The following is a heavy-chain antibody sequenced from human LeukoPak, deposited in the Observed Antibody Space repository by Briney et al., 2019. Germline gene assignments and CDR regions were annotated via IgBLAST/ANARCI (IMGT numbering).Heavy chain of an antibody. J-gene: IGHJ4*02. Sequence: GGSLRLSCAASGFTFSTYTMNWVRQAPGKGLEWVSSITSRSDIYYADSVRGRFTISRDNAKNSLYLRMNSLRAEDTAVYYCARDPAPEDNWGQGTLVTVSS. V-gene: IGHV3-21*01. CDR1: GFTFSTYT. D-gene: IGHD1-14*01. CDR3: ARDPAPEDN. CDR2: ITSRSDI.